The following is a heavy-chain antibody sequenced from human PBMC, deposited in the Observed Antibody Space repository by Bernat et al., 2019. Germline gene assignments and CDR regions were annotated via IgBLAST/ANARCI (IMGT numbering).Heavy chain of an antibody. Sequence: GFTFSSYSMNWVRQAPGKGLEWVSSISTSSSNIYYADSVKGRFTISRDNAKNSLYLQMNSLRAEDTAVYYCARDPTVTTFGYWGQGTLVTVSS. CDR1: GFTFSSYS. J-gene: IGHJ4*02. V-gene: IGHV3-21*01. D-gene: IGHD4-17*01. CDR2: ISTSSSNI. CDR3: ARDPTVTTFGY.